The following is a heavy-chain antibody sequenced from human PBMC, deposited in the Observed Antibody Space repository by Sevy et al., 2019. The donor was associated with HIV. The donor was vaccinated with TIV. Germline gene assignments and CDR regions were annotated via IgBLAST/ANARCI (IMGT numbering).Heavy chain of an antibody. V-gene: IGHV1-2*02. Sequence: ASVKVSCKASGYTFTGYYMHWVRQAPGQGLEWMGWINPNSGGTNYAQKFQGRVTMTRDTSISTAYMELSGLRSDDTAVYYCAREVSDYLWYYFDYWGQGTLVTVSS. CDR3: AREVSDYLWYYFDY. CDR1: GYTFTGYY. D-gene: IGHD6-25*01. CDR2: INPNSGGT. J-gene: IGHJ4*02.